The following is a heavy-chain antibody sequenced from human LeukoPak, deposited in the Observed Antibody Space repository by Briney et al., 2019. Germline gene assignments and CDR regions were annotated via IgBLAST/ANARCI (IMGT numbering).Heavy chain of an antibody. Sequence: PGGSLRLSCAASGFTFSSYSMNWVRQAPGKGLEWVSYISSSSSSTIYYADSVKGRFTISRDNAKNSLYLQMNSLRAEDTAVYYCARVGGRWLPRWGAFDIWGQGTMVTVSS. J-gene: IGHJ3*02. V-gene: IGHV3-48*01. CDR1: GFTFSSYS. D-gene: IGHD6-19*01. CDR3: ARVGGRWLPRWGAFDI. CDR2: ISSSSSSTI.